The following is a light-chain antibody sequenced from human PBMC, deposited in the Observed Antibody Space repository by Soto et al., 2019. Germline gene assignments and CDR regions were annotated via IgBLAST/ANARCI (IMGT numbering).Light chain of an antibody. Sequence: DIVMTQSPDSLAVSLGERATINCKSSPSVLNSSNNKNYLAWYQQKPGQPPNLLISWATTRESGVPDRVSGSGSGTDFTLTISSLQAEDVAVYYCQQYYSSPPTFGQGTKVEIK. J-gene: IGKJ1*01. CDR3: QQYYSSPPT. V-gene: IGKV4-1*01. CDR2: WAT. CDR1: PSVLNSSNNKNY.